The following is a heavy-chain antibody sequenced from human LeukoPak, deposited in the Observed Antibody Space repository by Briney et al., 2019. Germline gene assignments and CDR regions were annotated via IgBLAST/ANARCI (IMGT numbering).Heavy chain of an antibody. J-gene: IGHJ4*02. CDR1: GYTFTGYY. Sequence: ASVKVSCKASGYTFTGYYMHWVRQAPGQGLEWMGWINPNSGGTNYAQKFQGRVTMTRDTSISTVYMELSSLRSEDTAVYYCARERKLTADYWGQGTLVTVSS. CDR3: ARERKLTADY. D-gene: IGHD1-20*01. V-gene: IGHV1-2*02. CDR2: INPNSGGT.